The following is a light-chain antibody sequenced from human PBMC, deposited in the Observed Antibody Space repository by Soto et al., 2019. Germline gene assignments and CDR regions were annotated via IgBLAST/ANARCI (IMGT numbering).Light chain of an antibody. CDR1: QSVRSNY. Sequence: ESVLTQSPGTLSLSPGERVTLSCRASQSVRSNYLAWYQQKPGQAPRLLIYCASIRATGIPDRFRGSASGTDFTLTISRLEPEDFAMYYCQQFFSSWITFGQGTRLEIK. CDR2: CAS. V-gene: IGKV3-20*01. CDR3: QQFFSSWIT. J-gene: IGKJ5*01.